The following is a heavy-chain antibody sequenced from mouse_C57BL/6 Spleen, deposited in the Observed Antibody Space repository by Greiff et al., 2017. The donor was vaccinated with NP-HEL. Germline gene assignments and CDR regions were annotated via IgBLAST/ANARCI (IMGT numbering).Heavy chain of an antibody. CDR3: ARDRGGGFAY. CDR1: GYSITSGYY. Sequence: EVKLQESGPGLVKPSQSLSLTCSVTGYSITSGYYWNWIRQFPGNKLEWMGYISYDGSNNYNPSLKNRISITRDTSKNQFFLKLNSVTTEDTATYYCARDRGGGFAYWGQGTLVTVSA. J-gene: IGHJ3*01. CDR2: ISYDGSN. V-gene: IGHV3-6*01.